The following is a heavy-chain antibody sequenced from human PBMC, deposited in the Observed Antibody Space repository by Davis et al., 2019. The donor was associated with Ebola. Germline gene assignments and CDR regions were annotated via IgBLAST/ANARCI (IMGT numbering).Heavy chain of an antibody. Sequence: ASVTVSCKASGYTFTGYYMHWVRQAPGQGLEWMGRINPNSGGTNYAQKFQGRVTMTRDTSISTAYMELSRLRSDDTAVYYCARGGYCSGGSCYYFDYWGQGTLVTVSS. D-gene: IGHD2-15*01. V-gene: IGHV1-2*06. CDR3: ARGGYCSGGSCYYFDY. CDR1: GYTFTGYY. CDR2: INPNSGGT. J-gene: IGHJ4*02.